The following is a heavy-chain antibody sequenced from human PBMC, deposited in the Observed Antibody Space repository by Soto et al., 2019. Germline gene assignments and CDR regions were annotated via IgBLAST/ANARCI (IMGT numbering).Heavy chain of an antibody. D-gene: IGHD2-8*01. CDR2: ISSSSSYI. V-gene: IGHV3-21*01. J-gene: IGHJ6*02. CDR1: GFTFSSYS. CDR3: ARVSTYCTNGVCTSYYYYGMDV. Sequence: GGSLRLSCAASGFTFSSYSMNWVRQAPGEGLEWVSSISSSSSYIYYADSVKGRFTISRDNAKNSLYLQMNSLRAEDTAVYYCARVSTYCTNGVCTSYYYYGMDVWGQGTTVTVSS.